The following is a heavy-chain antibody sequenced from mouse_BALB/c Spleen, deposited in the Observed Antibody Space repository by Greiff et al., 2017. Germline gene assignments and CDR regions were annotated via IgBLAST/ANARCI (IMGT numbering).Heavy chain of an antibody. CDR1: GFTFSSYA. V-gene: IGHV5-6-5*01. CDR2: ISSGGST. CDR3: SRDGNDVGFAY. J-gene: IGHJ3*01. D-gene: IGHD2-2*01. Sequence: EVQVVESGGGLVKPGGSLKLSCAASGFTFSSYAMSWVRQTPEKRLEWVASISSGGSTYYPDSVKGRFTISRDHARNILYLQMSSLRSEDTAMYYCSRDGNDVGFAYWGQGTLVTVSA.